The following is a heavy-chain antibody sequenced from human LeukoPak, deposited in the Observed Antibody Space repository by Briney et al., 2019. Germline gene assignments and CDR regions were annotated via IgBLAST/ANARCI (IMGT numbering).Heavy chain of an antibody. CDR1: GFTFSSYG. CDR3: ARDGDMDV. Sequence: GGSLRLSCAASGFTFSSYGITWVRQAPGKGLEWVSTISATGGSTYYADSVKGRFTISRDNSKDTLYLQMNSLRAEDTAVYYCARDGDMDVWGQGTTVTVSS. J-gene: IGHJ6*02. CDR2: ISATGGST. V-gene: IGHV3-23*01.